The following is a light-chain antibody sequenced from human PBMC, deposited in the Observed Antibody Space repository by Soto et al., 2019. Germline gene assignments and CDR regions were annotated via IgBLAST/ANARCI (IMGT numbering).Light chain of an antibody. V-gene: IGLV2-11*01. CDR1: SSDVGAYNY. J-gene: IGLJ3*02. CDR3: CSNTGSNTLV. CDR2: DVT. Sequence: QSALTQPHSVSGSPGQSVAISCTGTSSDVGAYNYVSWYQQHPGKAPKLMIYDVTKRPSGVPDRFSGSKSGNTASLTISGLQAEDEANYYCCSNTGSNTLVFGGGTKLTVL.